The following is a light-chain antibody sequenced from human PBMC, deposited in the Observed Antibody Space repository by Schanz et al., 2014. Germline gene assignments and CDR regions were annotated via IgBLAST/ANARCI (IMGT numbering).Light chain of an antibody. Sequence: QLVLTQSPSASASLGASVKLTCTLTYGHDNYDIAWHQQQADRGPRYLMTVNTDGSHRKGDGIPDRFSGSSSGAERYLTISSLQSEDEADYYCQTWGTGIPVFGGGTKLTVL. CDR2: VNTDGSH. CDR1: YGHDNYD. J-gene: IGLJ2*01. V-gene: IGLV4-69*01. CDR3: QTWGTGIPV.